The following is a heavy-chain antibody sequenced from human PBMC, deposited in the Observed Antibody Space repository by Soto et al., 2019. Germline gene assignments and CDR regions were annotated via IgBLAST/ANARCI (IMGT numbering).Heavy chain of an antibody. V-gene: IGHV4-31*03. Sequence: QVQLQESGPGLVKPSQTLSLTCTVSGGSVNCDGYYWSWIRQHPGKGLEWIAYIYYSGSTYYHPSLKSRVTMSLDTSKNQFSLRLSSVTAADTAAYYCAREVCGGDCYGYYYYGMDVWGQGTAVTVSS. J-gene: IGHJ6*02. D-gene: IGHD2-21*02. CDR2: IYYSGST. CDR3: AREVCGGDCYGYYYYGMDV. CDR1: GGSVNCDGYY.